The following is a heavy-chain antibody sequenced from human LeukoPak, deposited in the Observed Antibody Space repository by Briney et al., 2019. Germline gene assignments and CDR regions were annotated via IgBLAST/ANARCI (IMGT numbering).Heavy chain of an antibody. CDR2: VYYTGST. Sequence: SETLSLTRTVSGGSISSHFWSWVRQPPGKGPEWIGSVYYTGSTNYNPSLKSRITMSVDTSKNQFSLKLNSVTAADTAVYYCARSYNSGSYYPYYFDYWGQGTLVTVSS. CDR3: ARSYNSGSYYPYYFDY. CDR1: GGSISSHF. J-gene: IGHJ4*02. V-gene: IGHV4-59*11. D-gene: IGHD3-10*01.